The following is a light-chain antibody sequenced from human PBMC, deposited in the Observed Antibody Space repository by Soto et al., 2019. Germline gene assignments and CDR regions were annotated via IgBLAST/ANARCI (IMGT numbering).Light chain of an antibody. V-gene: IGLV2-14*02. CDR1: NRDVGSYNS. Sequence: QSVLTQTASVSGSPGQAITISCTGTNRDVGSYNSVSWYQQYPDQAPKLLIYESTKRPSGVSHRFSASKSGNTASLTISALQAEDEADYYCGSWDSSLSAYVFGTGTKVTVL. J-gene: IGLJ1*01. CDR2: EST. CDR3: GSWDSSLSAYV.